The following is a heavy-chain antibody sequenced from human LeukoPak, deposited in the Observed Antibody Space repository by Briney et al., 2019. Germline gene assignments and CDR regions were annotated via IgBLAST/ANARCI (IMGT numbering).Heavy chain of an antibody. J-gene: IGHJ5*01. D-gene: IGHD6-13*01. CDR2: IYYSGST. CDR3: ATNSSWFEY. Sequence: SETLSLTCTVSGGSISSYYWSWIRQPPGKGLEWIGYIYYSGSTNYNPSLKSRVTISVDTSKNRLSLKLSSVTAADTAIYYCATNSSWFEYWGQGTLVTVSS. CDR1: GGSISSYY. V-gene: IGHV4-59*08.